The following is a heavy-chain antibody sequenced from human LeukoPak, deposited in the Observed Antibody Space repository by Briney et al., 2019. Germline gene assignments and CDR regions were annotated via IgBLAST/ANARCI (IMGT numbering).Heavy chain of an antibody. CDR2: IKQDGSDE. CDR1: GFTFSSYW. CDR3: VRGLHTLDV. V-gene: IGHV3-7*01. Sequence: GGSLRLSCIASGFTFSSYWMSWVRLAPGKGLEWVATIKQDGSDEYYVDSVKGRFTISRDNARNSLYLQMNSLRVEDTTVYYCVRGLHTLDVWGHGTMVTVSP. D-gene: IGHD4-11*01. J-gene: IGHJ3*01.